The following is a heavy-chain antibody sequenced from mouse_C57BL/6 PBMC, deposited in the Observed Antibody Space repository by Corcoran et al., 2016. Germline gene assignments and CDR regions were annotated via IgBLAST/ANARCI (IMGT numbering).Heavy chain of an antibody. Sequence: DVQLQESGPGLVKPSQSLSLTCSVTGYSITSGYYWNWIRQFPGNKLEWMGYISYDGSNNYNPSLKNRISITRDTSKNQFFLKLNSVTTENTATYYCARTTVVAPFDSWGQGTTLTVSS. D-gene: IGHD1-1*01. CDR3: ARTTVVAPFDS. J-gene: IGHJ2*01. V-gene: IGHV3-6*01. CDR2: ISYDGSN. CDR1: GYSITSGYY.